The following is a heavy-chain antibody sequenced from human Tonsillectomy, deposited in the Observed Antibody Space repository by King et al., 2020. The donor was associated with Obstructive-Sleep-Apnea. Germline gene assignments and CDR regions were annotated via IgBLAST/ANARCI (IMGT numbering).Heavy chain of an antibody. CDR1: GGTVTTDT. V-gene: IGHV1-69*01. Sequence: QVQLVESGAEVKKPGSSVTVSCKASGGTVTTDTISWVRQAPGQGLEWMGGIIPMSGTVYYAQKCQGRVTITADASTNTVFMELNSLRSEDTAVYYCARDLTGMDVWGQGTSVAVSS. CDR3: ARDLTGMDV. J-gene: IGHJ6*02. CDR2: IIPMSGTV. D-gene: IGHD3-9*01.